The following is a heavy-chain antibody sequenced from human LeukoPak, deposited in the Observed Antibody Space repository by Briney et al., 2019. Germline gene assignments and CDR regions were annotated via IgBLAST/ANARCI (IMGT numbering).Heavy chain of an antibody. D-gene: IGHD3-9*01. J-gene: IGHJ4*02. V-gene: IGHV3-73*01. CDR2: IRSKANSYAT. CDR3: ARHGGYYNGQDY. Sequence: GESLKISCKGSGYSFTSYWIGWVRQASGKGLEWVGRIRSKANSYATAYAASVKGRFTISRDDSKNTAYLQMNSLKTEDTAVYYCARHGGYYNGQDYWGQGTLVTVSS. CDR1: GYSFTSYW.